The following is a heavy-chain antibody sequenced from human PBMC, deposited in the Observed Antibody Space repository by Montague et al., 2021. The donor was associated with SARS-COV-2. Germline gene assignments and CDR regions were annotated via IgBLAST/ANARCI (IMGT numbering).Heavy chain of an antibody. J-gene: IGHJ4*02. Sequence: SEILSLTCTVSGYSITNGYYWAWLRQPPGKGLEWIGMIYHSGASYYNPSLKSRVTISVDTSKNQFSLRLSDVSAADTALYYCARVPDPMRFHSDASEYYSYFDSWGQGALVTVSS. V-gene: IGHV4-38-2*02. CDR1: GYSITNGYY. D-gene: IGHD2/OR15-2a*01. CDR3: ARVPDPMRFHSDASEYYSYFDS. CDR2: IYHSGAS.